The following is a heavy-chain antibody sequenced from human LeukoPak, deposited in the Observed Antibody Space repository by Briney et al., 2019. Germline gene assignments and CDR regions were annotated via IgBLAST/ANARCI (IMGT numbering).Heavy chain of an antibody. V-gene: IGHV1-24*01. D-gene: IGHD2-15*01. CDR3: TTGKIYCSSCSDDY. CDR1: GYTLTELS. Sequence: ASVKVSCMVSGYTLTELSMHWVRQAPGIGLEWMGGFDPDDPEDGETSYAQKFQGRVTMTEDTSTDTAYMGLSSLRSEDTAIYYCTTGKIYCSSCSDDYWGQGTLVTVSS. CDR2: FDPDDPEDGET. J-gene: IGHJ4*02.